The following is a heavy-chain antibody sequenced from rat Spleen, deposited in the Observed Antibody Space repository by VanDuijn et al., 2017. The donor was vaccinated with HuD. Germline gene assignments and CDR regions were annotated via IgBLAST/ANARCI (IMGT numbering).Heavy chain of an antibody. D-gene: IGHD1-6*01. CDR3: ARQGYTTDYYSSYYFDY. J-gene: IGHJ2*01. CDR1: GFTFSMYY. V-gene: IGHV5-25*01. Sequence: EVQLVESGGGLVQPGRSMKLSCAASGFTFSMYYMAWVRQAPTKGLEWVASITNTGVATYYPDSVKGRFTISRDNAKNTLSLQMDSLRSEDTATYYFARQGYTTDYYSSYYFDYWGQGVMVTVSS. CDR2: ITNTGVAT.